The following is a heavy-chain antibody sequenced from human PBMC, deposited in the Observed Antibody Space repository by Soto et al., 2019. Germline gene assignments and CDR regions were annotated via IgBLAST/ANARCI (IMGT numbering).Heavy chain of an antibody. CDR2: ITPSNGHT. CDR1: GYSFSTHG. D-gene: IGHD2-21*01. J-gene: IGHJ3*01. V-gene: IGHV1-18*01. Sequence: QDPLVQSGVEVKRPGASVKVSCKASGYSFSTHGISWVRQAPGQGLEWMGWITPSNGHTNYEQKFQGRVTMTTDTSSNTRCVGVMGLRSADPAVYSCGRFRVCGGSRGARALALDHWGQGPLVTVSS. CDR3: GRFRVCGGSRGARALALDH.